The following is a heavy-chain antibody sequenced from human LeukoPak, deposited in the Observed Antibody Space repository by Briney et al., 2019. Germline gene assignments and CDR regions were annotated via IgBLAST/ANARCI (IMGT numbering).Heavy chain of an antibody. Sequence: SETLSFTCTVSGGSICSYCWSWLRQPPGQGLEWIGYIYYSGSTNYNPSLKSRVTISVDTSKNQFSLKLSSVTAADTAVYYCARDSSDVRSLIAHWGQGTLVTVSS. CDR2: IYYSGST. D-gene: IGHD3-10*02. CDR1: GGSICSYC. CDR3: ARDSSDVRSLIAH. J-gene: IGHJ1*01. V-gene: IGHV4-59*01.